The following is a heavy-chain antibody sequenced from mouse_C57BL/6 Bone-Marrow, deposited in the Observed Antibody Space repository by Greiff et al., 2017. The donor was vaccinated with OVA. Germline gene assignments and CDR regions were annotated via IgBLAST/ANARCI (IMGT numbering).Heavy chain of an antibody. V-gene: IGHV1-69*01. Sequence: QVQLQQPGAELVMPGASVKLSCKASGYTFTSYGMHWVKQRPGQGLEWIGEIDPSDSYTNYNQKFKGKSTLTVDKSSSTAYMQLSSLTSEDSAVYYCARRGDYDFDDWGQGTTLTVSS. D-gene: IGHD2-4*01. CDR2: IDPSDSYT. J-gene: IGHJ2*01. CDR3: ARRGDYDFDD. CDR1: GYTFTSYG.